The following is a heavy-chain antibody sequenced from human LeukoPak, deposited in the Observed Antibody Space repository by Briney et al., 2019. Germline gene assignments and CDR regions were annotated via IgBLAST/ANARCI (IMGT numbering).Heavy chain of an antibody. J-gene: IGHJ4*02. CDR2: ISGSGDNT. Sequence: PGGSLRLSCAASEFTFSSYAMNWVCQAPGKGLEWVSGISGSGDNTYYADSVKGRFTISRDNSKNTLYLHMSSLRADDTAIYFCAKDTPRGYNYGYFDYWGQGALVTVSS. D-gene: IGHD5-18*01. CDR1: EFTFSSYA. CDR3: AKDTPRGYNYGYFDY. V-gene: IGHV3-23*01.